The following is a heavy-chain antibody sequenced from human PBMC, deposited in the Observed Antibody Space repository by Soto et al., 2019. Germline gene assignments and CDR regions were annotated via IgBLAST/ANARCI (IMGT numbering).Heavy chain of an antibody. V-gene: IGHV3-30*18. Sequence: QVQLVESGGGVVQPGRSLRLSCAASGFTFDRYGMHWVRQAPGKGLEWMALMTHDTYNEYYADSVKGRFTIFRDNSKNTLYLQLNSLRAEDTAVYYCAKGLVLGASLVDYWGQGTLVTVSS. CDR1: GFTFDRYG. D-gene: IGHD3-10*01. CDR3: AKGLVLGASLVDY. J-gene: IGHJ4*02. CDR2: MTHDTYNE.